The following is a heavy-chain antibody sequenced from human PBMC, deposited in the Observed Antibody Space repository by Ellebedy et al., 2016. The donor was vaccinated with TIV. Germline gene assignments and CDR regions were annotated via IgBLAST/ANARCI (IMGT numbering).Heavy chain of an antibody. Sequence: MPSETLSLTCTVSGGSISSSSYYWGWIRQPPGKGLEWIGSIYYSGSTYYNPSLKSRVTISVDTSKNQFSLKLSSVTAADTAVYYCARSDYGGNSDYFDYWGQGTLVTVSS. D-gene: IGHD4-23*01. V-gene: IGHV4-39*07. J-gene: IGHJ4*02. CDR1: GGSISSSSYY. CDR2: IYYSGST. CDR3: ARSDYGGNSDYFDY.